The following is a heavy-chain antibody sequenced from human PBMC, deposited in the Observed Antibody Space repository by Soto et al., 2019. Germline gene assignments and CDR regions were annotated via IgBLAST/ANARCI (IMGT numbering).Heavy chain of an antibody. CDR3: AREGSYYGPKVLDY. CDR2: IWYDGSNK. D-gene: IGHD2-21*01. CDR1: GFTFSSYG. Sequence: QVQLVESGGGVVQPGRSLRLSCAASGFTFSSYGMHWVRQAPGKGLEWVAVIWYDGSNKYYADSVKGRFTISRDNSKNTLYLQMNSLRAEDTAVYYCAREGSYYGPKVLDYWGQGTLVTVSS. V-gene: IGHV3-33*01. J-gene: IGHJ4*02.